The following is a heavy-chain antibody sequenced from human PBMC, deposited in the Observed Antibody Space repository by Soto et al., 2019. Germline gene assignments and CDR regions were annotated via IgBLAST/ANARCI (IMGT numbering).Heavy chain of an antibody. CDR3: ARAASRLYSSGWYLSPWFDP. CDR1: GFTFSSYD. V-gene: IGHV3-13*01. CDR2: IGTAGDT. Sequence: GGSLRLSCAASGFTFSSYDMHWVRQATGKGLEWVSAIGTAGDTYYPGSVKGRFTISRENAKNSLYLQMNSLRAEDTAVYYCARAASRLYSSGWYLSPWFDPWGQGTLVTV. J-gene: IGHJ5*02. D-gene: IGHD6-19*01.